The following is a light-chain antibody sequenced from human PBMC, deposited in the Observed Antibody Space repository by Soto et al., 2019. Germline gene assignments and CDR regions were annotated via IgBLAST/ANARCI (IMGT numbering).Light chain of an antibody. CDR2: GVS. CDR3: NSYRSSIIPVL. J-gene: IGLJ2*01. Sequence: QSALTQPASVSGSPGQSITISCTGTNSDIGGYNYVSWYQQHPGKAPKLMIYGVSNRPSGVSGRFFGSKSGNTASLTISGLQPEDEADYYCNSYRSSIIPVLFGGGTKLTVL. V-gene: IGLV2-14*01. CDR1: NSDIGGYNY.